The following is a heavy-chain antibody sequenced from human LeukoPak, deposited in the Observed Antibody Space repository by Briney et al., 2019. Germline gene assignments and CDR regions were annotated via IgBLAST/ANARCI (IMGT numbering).Heavy chain of an antibody. Sequence: ETSETLSLTCTVSGGSISSYYWSWIRQPPGKGLEWIGYIYYSGSTNYNPSLKSRVTISVDTSKNQFSLKLSSVTAADTAVYYCAREYSSSSGAFDIWGQGTMVTVSS. CDR3: AREYSSSSGAFDI. J-gene: IGHJ3*02. V-gene: IGHV4-59*01. CDR2: IYYSGST. D-gene: IGHD6-6*01. CDR1: GGSISSYY.